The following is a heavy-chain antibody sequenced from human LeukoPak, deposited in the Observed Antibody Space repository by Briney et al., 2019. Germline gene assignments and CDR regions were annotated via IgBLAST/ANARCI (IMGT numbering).Heavy chain of an antibody. CDR3: ARVLTLWSGAFDF. CDR1: GFIFTDHA. V-gene: IGHV3-23*01. D-gene: IGHD3-10*01. CDR2: ISGSGTTT. J-gene: IGHJ4*02. Sequence: GGSLRLSCAASGFIFTDHALSWVRQAPGKGLEWVSSISGSGTTTYYAESVRGRFTISRDNSKNTVYLEMNSLRADDTALYYCARVLTLWSGAFDFWGQGRMVSV.